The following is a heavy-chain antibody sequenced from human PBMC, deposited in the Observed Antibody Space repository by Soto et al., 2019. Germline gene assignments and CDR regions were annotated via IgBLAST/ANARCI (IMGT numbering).Heavy chain of an antibody. CDR1: GYTVTIYG. Sequence: GPSVKVSCKSSGYTVTIYGISGLRQAPGQGLEWMGWISAYNGNTNYAQKLQGRVTMTTDTSTSTAYMELRSLRSDDTAVYYCATGDYIWGSDIWGQGTMVTVSS. CDR2: ISAYNGNT. D-gene: IGHD3-16*01. CDR3: ATGDYIWGSDI. V-gene: IGHV1-18*01. J-gene: IGHJ3*02.